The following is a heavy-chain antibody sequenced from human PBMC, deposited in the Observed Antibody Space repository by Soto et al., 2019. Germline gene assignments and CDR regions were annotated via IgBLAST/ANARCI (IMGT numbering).Heavy chain of an antibody. CDR2: IYYSGRT. Sequence: QXXXQXXXPXXXXPXXTLSLTCXXSGXSXXXXXXXXXWIRQPPGKGLEWIGSIYYSGRTYYNPSLXXXXXXXXXXXXXXXXXXXXXXXAADTAVYYCATRIAAREVGKFDPWGQGTLVTVXS. CDR3: ATRIAAREVGKFDP. CDR1: GXSXXXXXXX. V-gene: IGHV4-39*01. J-gene: IGHJ5*02. D-gene: IGHD6-6*01.